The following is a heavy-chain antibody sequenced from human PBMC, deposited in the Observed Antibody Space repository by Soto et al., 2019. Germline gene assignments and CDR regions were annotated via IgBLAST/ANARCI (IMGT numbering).Heavy chain of an antibody. CDR3: ARDYGVRYFEF. J-gene: IGHJ4*02. V-gene: IGHV3-66*01. D-gene: IGHD3-16*02. CDR2: IYSGGDT. Sequence: GGSLRLSCAASGFSVSGNYMSWVRQAPGKGLEWISIIYSGGDTFYADSVNGRFLISRDISRNTVYLQIDSLTAEDTAMYFCARDYGVRYFEFWGPATLVTVSS. CDR1: GFSVSGNY.